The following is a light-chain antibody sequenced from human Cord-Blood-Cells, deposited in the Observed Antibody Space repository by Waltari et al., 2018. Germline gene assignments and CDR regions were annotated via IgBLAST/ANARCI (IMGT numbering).Light chain of an antibody. Sequence: EIVMTQSPATLSVSPGERATLSCRASQSVSSNLAWYQQKPGQAPRPLIYGASTRATGIPARFSGSGSGTEFTLTISSLQSEDFAVYYCQQYNNWPYTLGQGTKLEIK. J-gene: IGKJ2*01. V-gene: IGKV3-15*01. CDR2: GAS. CDR3: QQYNNWPYT. CDR1: QSVSSN.